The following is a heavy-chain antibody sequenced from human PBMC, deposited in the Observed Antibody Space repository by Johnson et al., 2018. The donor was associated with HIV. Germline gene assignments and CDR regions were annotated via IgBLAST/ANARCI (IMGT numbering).Heavy chain of an antibody. CDR2: ISGGGGGT. J-gene: IGHJ3*01. Sequence: VQLVESGGGVVQPGRSLRLSCAASGFTFSSYAMTWVRQAPGKGLEWVSGISGGGGGTYYGDSVTGRFTISRDNYRNTLFLQMNSLRVEDTAVYYCARDGESQQLPLGDAFDFWGQGTMVTISS. CDR1: GFTFSSYA. D-gene: IGHD6-13*01. V-gene: IGHV3-23*04. CDR3: ARDGESQQLPLGDAFDF.